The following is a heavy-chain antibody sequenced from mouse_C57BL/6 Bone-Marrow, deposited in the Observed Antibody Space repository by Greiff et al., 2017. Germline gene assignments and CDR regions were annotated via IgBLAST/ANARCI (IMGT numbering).Heavy chain of an antibody. CDR3: ARVGLLDY. CDR2: ISYDGSN. Sequence: VQLQQSGPGLVKPSQSLSLTCSVTGYSITSGYYWNWIRQFPGNKLEWVGYISYDGSNNYNPALKNRISITRDTSKNQFFLKLNSVTTEDTATYYCARVGLLDYWGQGTTLTVSS. CDR1: GYSITSGYY. D-gene: IGHD2-13*01. J-gene: IGHJ2*01. V-gene: IGHV3-6*01.